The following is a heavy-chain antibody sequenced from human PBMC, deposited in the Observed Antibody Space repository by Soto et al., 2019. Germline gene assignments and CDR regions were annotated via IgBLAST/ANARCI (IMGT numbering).Heavy chain of an antibody. J-gene: IGHJ3*02. CDR1: GGTFSSYA. Sequence: GASVKVSCKASGGTFSSYAISWVRQAPGQGLEWMGGIIPIFGTANYAQKFQGRVTMTTDTSTSTAYMELRSLRSDDTAVYYCAREGPYYDVWSGQSGAFDIWGQGTMVTVSS. D-gene: IGHD3-3*01. V-gene: IGHV1-69*05. CDR2: IIPIFGTA. CDR3: AREGPYYDVWSGQSGAFDI.